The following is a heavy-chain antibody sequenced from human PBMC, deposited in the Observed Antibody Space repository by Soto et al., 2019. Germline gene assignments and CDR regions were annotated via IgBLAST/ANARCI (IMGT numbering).Heavy chain of an antibody. Sequence: ASVKVSCRASGGTFSSYAISWVRQAPGQGLEWMGGIIPIFGTANYAQKFQGRVTITADESMSTAYMELSSLRSEDTAVYYCARPENCSGGSCYLYDAFDIWGQGTMVTVSS. D-gene: IGHD2-15*01. J-gene: IGHJ3*02. V-gene: IGHV1-69*13. CDR1: GGTFSSYA. CDR2: IIPIFGTA. CDR3: ARPENCSGGSCYLYDAFDI.